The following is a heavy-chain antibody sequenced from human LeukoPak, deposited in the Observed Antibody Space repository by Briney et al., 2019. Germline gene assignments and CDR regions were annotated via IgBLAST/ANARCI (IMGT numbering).Heavy chain of an antibody. CDR3: ARGGYYGSGTGYYYYYMDV. CDR2: ISGSGGST. CDR1: GFNFGSYG. J-gene: IGHJ6*03. D-gene: IGHD3-10*01. V-gene: IGHV3-23*01. Sequence: GGSLRLSCAASGFNFGSYGMSWVRQAPGKGLEWVSAISGSGGSTYYADSVKGRFTISRDNSKNTLYLQMNSLRAGDTAVYYCARGGYYGSGTGYYYYYMDVWGKGTTVTISS.